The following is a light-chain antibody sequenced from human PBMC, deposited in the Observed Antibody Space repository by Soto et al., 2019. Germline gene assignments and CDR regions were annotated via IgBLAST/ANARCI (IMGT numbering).Light chain of an antibody. J-gene: IGLJ2*01. CDR1: SSNIGAGYD. CDR3: QSYDSSLSGVV. Sequence: QLVLTQPPSVSGAPGQRVTISCTGSSSNIGAGYDVHWYRQLPGTAPKLLIYGNSNRPSGVPDRFSGSKSGTSASLAITGLQAKDEAEYYCQSYDSSLSGVVFGGGTKLTVL. V-gene: IGLV1-40*01. CDR2: GNS.